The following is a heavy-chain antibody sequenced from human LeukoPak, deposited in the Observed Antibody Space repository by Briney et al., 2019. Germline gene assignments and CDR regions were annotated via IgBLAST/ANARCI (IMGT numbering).Heavy chain of an antibody. J-gene: IGHJ4*02. D-gene: IGHD1-7*01. CDR1: GYTFTGYY. CDR2: INPNSGGT. CDR3: ARSEGTTLKFDY. V-gene: IGHV1-2*06. Sequence: ASVKVSCKASGYTFTGYYIHWVRQATGQGLEWMGRINPNSGGTNYAQKFQGRVTMTRDTSISTAYMDLSRLRSDDTAVYYCARSEGTTLKFDYWGQGTLVTVSS.